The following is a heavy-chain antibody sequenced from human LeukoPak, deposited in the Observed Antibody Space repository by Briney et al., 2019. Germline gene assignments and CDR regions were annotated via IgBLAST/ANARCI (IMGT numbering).Heavy chain of an antibody. D-gene: IGHD4-17*01. V-gene: IGHV3-74*01. CDR1: GFTFSRYW. Sequence: PGGSLRLSCAASGFTFSRYWMHWVRQAPGTGLVWVSRINSAGSTTHYADSVKGRFTISRDNAKNTLYLEMNSLRAEDTAVYYCARIATVTITAAFDIWGQGTKVTVSS. J-gene: IGHJ3*02. CDR2: INSAGSTT. CDR3: ARIATVTITAAFDI.